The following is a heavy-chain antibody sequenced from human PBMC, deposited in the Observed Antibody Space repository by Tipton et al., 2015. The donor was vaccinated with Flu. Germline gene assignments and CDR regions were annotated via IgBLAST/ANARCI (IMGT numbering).Heavy chain of an antibody. Sequence: TLSLTCTVSGGSISGYFWSWIRQPPGKGLEWIGYIYHSGSTNYNPSLQSRVTISVDTSKNQFSLKLTSVTAADTAVYYCARDKGSGNKNWCDSWGQGTLVPVSS. J-gene: IGHJ5*01. CDR1: GGSISGYF. V-gene: IGHV4-59*01. CDR2: IYHSGST. D-gene: IGHD3-10*01. CDR3: ARDKGSGNKNWCDS.